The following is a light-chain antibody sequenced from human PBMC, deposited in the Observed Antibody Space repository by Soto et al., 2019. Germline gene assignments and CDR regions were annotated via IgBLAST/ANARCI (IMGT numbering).Light chain of an antibody. CDR3: SSYTSTRTLL. V-gene: IGLV2-14*03. Sequence: QSVLAQPASVSGSPGQSITISCTGTSGDIGGYNFVSWYQQHPGTAPKLVIYELTHRPAGVSARFSGSKSGNTASLTISGLQAEDEADYYCSSYTSTRTLLFGGGTQLTVL. CDR2: ELT. CDR1: SGDIGGYNF. J-gene: IGLJ7*01.